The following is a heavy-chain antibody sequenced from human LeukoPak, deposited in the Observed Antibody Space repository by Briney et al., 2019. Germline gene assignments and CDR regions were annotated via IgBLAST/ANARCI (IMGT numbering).Heavy chain of an antibody. CDR2: VYSGGST. D-gene: IGHD3-22*01. Sequence: GGSLRLSCAASGFTVSGNYMSWVRQAPGKGLECVSVVYSGGSTYHADSVKGRFTISRDNSKNTLYLQMNSLRAEDTAVYYCARYKYYYDRSGYYFDYWGQGTLVTVSS. CDR1: GFTVSGNY. V-gene: IGHV3-53*01. J-gene: IGHJ4*02. CDR3: ARYKYYYDRSGYYFDY.